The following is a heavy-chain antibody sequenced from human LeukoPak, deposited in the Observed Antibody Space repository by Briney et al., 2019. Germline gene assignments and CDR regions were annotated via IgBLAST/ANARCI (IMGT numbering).Heavy chain of an antibody. V-gene: IGHV3-53*05. CDR1: GFTFSTNR. Sequence: GGSLRLSCAASGFTFSTNRMSWVRQAPGRGLEWVTDIYSDGTAYYADSVKGRFTISRDNSKNSLYLQMNSLRTEDTAFYYCATNFGAYYYDTSGYYDFWGQGTLVTVSS. CDR3: ATNFGAYYYDTSGYYDF. J-gene: IGHJ4*02. D-gene: IGHD3-22*01. CDR2: IYSDGTA.